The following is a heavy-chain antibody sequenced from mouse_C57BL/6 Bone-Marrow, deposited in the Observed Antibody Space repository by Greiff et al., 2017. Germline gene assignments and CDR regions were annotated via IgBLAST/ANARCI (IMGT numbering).Heavy chain of an antibody. D-gene: IGHD2-3*01. V-gene: IGHV5-12*01. J-gene: IGHJ4*01. CDR2: ISNGGGRT. Sequence: EVKLVESGGGLVQPGGSLKLSCAASGFTFSDYYMYWVRQTPEKRLEWVAYISNGGGRTYYPDTVKGRFTIARDNAKNTLYLQMSRLKSEDTAMYYCARHRWLLSMDYWGQGTSVTVSS. CDR3: ARHRWLLSMDY. CDR1: GFTFSDYY.